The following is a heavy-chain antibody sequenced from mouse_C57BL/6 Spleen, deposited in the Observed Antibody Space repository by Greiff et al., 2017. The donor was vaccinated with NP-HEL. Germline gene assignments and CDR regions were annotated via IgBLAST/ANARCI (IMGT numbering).Heavy chain of an antibody. CDR1: GYAFSSYW. CDR3: ARSRANWDVDY. Sequence: QVQLQQSGAELVKPGASVKISCKASGYAFSSYWMNWVKQRPGKGLEWIGQIYPGDGDTNYNGKFKGKATLTADKSSSTAYMQLSSLTSEDSAVYFCARSRANWDVDYGGQGTTLTVSS. J-gene: IGHJ2*01. D-gene: IGHD4-1*01. CDR2: IYPGDGDT. V-gene: IGHV1-80*01.